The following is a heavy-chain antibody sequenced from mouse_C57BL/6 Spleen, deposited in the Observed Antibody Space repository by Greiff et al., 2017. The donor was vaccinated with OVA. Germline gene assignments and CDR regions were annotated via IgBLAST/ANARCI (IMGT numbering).Heavy chain of an antibody. CDR3: ARTAQATGWAMDD. J-gene: IGHJ4*01. D-gene: IGHD3-2*02. V-gene: IGHV1-18*01. CDR1: GYTFTDYN. CDR2: INPNNGGT. Sequence: DVQLQESGPELVKPGASVKIPCKASGYTFTDYNMDWVKQSHGKSLEWIGDINPNNGGTIYNQKFKGKATLTVDKSSSTAYMELRSLTSEDTAVYYCARTAQATGWAMDDWGQGTSVTVSS.